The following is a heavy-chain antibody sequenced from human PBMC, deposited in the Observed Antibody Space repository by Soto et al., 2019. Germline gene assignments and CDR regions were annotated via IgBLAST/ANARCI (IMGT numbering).Heavy chain of an antibody. V-gene: IGHV3-33*01. Sequence: QVQLVESGGGVVQPERSLRLSCVATGFTFSDYGIHWVRQAPGRGLKWVAVIWHDGSQKYLADSVRGRFTISRDNSKNTVYLQMNSLRAEDTAVYYCEGRDDPFHVWGQGTMVTVSS. CDR2: IWHDGSQK. CDR3: EGRDDPFHV. CDR1: GFTFSDYG. J-gene: IGHJ3*01.